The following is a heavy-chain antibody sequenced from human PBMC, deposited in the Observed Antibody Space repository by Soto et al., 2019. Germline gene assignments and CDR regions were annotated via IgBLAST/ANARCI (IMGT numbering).Heavy chain of an antibody. J-gene: IGHJ4*02. D-gene: IGHD1-26*01. V-gene: IGHV4-59*01. CDR3: ARYSGTYYVY. CDR2: IYYSGSS. Sequence: SETLSLTCTVSGGSISSYYWSWIRQPPGKGLEWIGYIYYSGSSSYNPSLKSRVTISVDTSKNQFSLKLNSVCAADTAVYYCARYSGTYYVYWGQGILVTVSS. CDR1: GGSISSYY.